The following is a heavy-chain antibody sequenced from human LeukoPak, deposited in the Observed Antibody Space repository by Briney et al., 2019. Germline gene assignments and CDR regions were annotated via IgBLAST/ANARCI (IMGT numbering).Heavy chain of an antibody. D-gene: IGHD6-13*01. J-gene: IGHJ4*02. CDR3: AKDAAAAGPSGYFDY. CDR1: GFTFDNFA. Sequence: GGSLRLSCAASGFTFDNFARHWVRQAPGKGLEWVSGITWNSRVKTYTPSVKGRFTISRDNAKNSLYLQMNSLRAEDMALYYCAKDAAAAGPSGYFDYWGQGTLVTVSS. V-gene: IGHV3-9*03. CDR2: ITWNSRVK.